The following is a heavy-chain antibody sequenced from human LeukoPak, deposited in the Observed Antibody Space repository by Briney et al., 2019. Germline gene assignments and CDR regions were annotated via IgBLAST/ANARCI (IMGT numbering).Heavy chain of an antibody. V-gene: IGHV4-59*01. CDR3: ARDSRYSDNSGYYYSHYYMDV. CDR1: GGPINYYY. J-gene: IGHJ6*03. Sequence: PSETLSLTCTVSGGPINYYYWIWLRQPPGKGLEWVGYMDSSGTTRYNHSLMSRVTISVDASKNQFSLNLRYVTAADTAVYYCARDSRYSDNSGYYYSHYYMDVWGKGTPVTVSS. CDR2: MDSSGTT. D-gene: IGHD3-22*01.